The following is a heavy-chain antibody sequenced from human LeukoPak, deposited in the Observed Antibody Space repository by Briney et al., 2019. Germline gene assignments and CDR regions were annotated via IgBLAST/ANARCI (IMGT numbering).Heavy chain of an antibody. J-gene: IGHJ3*02. V-gene: IGHV4-38-2*02. CDR3: ARVGYDFWSGYYRPAFDI. D-gene: IGHD3-3*01. CDR2: IYHSGST. CDR1: GGSISSYY. Sequence: PSETLSLTCTVSGGSISSYYWGWIRQPPGKGLEWIGSIYHSGSTYYNPSLKSRVTISVDTSKNQFSLKLSSVTAADTAVYYCARVGYDFWSGYYRPAFDIWGQGTMVTVSS.